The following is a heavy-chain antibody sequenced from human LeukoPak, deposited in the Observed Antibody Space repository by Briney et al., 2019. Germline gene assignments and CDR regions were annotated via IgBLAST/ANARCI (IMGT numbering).Heavy chain of an antibody. Sequence: GASVKVSCKASGYTFTGYYMHWVRQAPGQGLEWMGRINPNSGGTNYAQKFQGRVTMTRDTSISTAYMELSRLRSVDTAVYYCARDESQQLVLDNWFDPWGQGTLVTVSS. J-gene: IGHJ5*02. V-gene: IGHV1-2*06. CDR1: GYTFTGYY. D-gene: IGHD6-13*01. CDR3: ARDESQQLVLDNWFDP. CDR2: INPNSGGT.